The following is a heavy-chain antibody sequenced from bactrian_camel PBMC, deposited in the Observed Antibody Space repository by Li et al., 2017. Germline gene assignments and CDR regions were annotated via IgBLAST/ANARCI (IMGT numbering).Heavy chain of an antibody. Sequence: HVQLVESGGGSVQAGGSLRLSCVASGNTGSANKCMSWFRQAPGKGLEWVSTIYTGDGRTKSADSVKGRFTMSRDNAKNMLYLQMNNLKSEDTALCYCATAGVVGGYARVQGSFTYWGQGTQVTVS. V-gene: IGHV3S1*01. CDR2: IYTGDGRT. J-gene: IGHJ4*01. CDR3: ATAGVVGGYARVQGSFTY. D-gene: IGHD2*01. CDR1: GNTGSANKC.